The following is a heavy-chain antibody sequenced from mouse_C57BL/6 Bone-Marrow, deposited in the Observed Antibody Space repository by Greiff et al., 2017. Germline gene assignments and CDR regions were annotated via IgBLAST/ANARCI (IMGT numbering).Heavy chain of an antibody. Sequence: EVKLVESGGDLVKPGGSLKLSCAASGFTFSSYGMSWVRQTPDKRLEWVATISSGGSYTYYPDSVKGRFTISRDNAKNTLFLQISSLKSEDTAMYYCARQAWFAYWGQGTLVTVSA. CDR1: GFTFSSYG. V-gene: IGHV5-6*02. CDR3: ARQAWFAY. J-gene: IGHJ3*01. CDR2: ISSGGSYT.